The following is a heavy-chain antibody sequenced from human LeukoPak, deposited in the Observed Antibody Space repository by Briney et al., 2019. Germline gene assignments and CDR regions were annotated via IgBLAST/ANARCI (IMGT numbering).Heavy chain of an antibody. CDR3: AKGLNGYGSASYSHLDAFDV. V-gene: IGHV3-23*01. J-gene: IGHJ3*01. D-gene: IGHD3-10*01. CDR2: VSTSGRST. CDR1: GFTFSSYA. Sequence: GGSLRLSCAASGFTFSSYAMGWVRQAPGKGLEWVSTVSTSGRSTYYADSVKGRFTISRDNSKNALSLQMNSLRAEDTAVYYCAKGLNGYGSASYSHLDAFDVWGQGTMVTVSS.